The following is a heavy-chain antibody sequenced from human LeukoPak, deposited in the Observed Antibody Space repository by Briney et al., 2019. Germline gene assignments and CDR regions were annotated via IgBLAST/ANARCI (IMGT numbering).Heavy chain of an antibody. J-gene: IGHJ6*02. CDR2: IFYSGST. CDR1: GGSISSYY. CDR3: ARQDYYYGMDV. Sequence: SETLSLTCTVSGGSISSYYWSWIRQPPGKGLEWIGYIFYSGSTNYNPSLESRVTMSVDTSKNQFSLKLSSVTAADTAVYYCARQDYYYGMDVWGQGTTVTVSS. V-gene: IGHV4-59*08.